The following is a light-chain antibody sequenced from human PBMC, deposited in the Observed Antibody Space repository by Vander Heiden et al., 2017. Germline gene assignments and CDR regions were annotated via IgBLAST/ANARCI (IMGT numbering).Light chain of an antibody. CDR2: KDS. V-gene: IGLV3-25*03. J-gene: IGLJ2*01. Sequence: SYKLTQPPSVSVSPGQTARITCSGDALPKQYAFWYQQKPGQAPVLVMYKDSERSSGIPDRFSGSSSGTTVTLTISGVQAEDEADYYCQSADSSGADVVFGGGTKLTVL. CDR1: ALPKQY. CDR3: QSADSSGADVV.